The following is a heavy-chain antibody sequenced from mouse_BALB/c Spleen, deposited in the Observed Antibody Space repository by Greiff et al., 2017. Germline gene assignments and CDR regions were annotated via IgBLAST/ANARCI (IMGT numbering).Heavy chain of an antibody. J-gene: IGHJ1*01. V-gene: IGHV14-3*02. D-gene: IGHD2-4*01. CDR1: GFNIKDTY. CDR2: IDPANGNT. CDR3: ARQRAIYYDYDGNWYFDV. Sequence: VQLKESGAELVKPGASVKLSCTASGFNIKDTYMHWVKQRPEQGLEWIGRIDPANGNTKYDPKFQGKATITADTSSNTAYLQLSSLTSEDTAVYYCARQRAIYYDYDGNWYFDVWGAGTTVTVSS.